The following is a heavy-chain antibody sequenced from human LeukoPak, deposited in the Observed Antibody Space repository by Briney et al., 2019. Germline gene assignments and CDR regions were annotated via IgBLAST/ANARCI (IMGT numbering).Heavy chain of an antibody. D-gene: IGHD2-15*01. V-gene: IGHV4-34*01. Sequence: SETLSLTCTVSGGSISGYYWSWIRQPPGKGLEWIGEINHSGSTNYNPSLKSRVTISVDTSKNQFSLKLSSVTAADTAVYYCARALGYCSGGSCYNYYGMDVWGQGTTVTVSS. J-gene: IGHJ6*02. CDR1: GGSISGYY. CDR2: INHSGST. CDR3: ARALGYCSGGSCYNYYGMDV.